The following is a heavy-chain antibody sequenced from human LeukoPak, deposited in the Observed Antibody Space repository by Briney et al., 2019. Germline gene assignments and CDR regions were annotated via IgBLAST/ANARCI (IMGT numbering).Heavy chain of an antibody. V-gene: IGHV3-30*02. D-gene: IGHD4-11*01. CDR3: ANGHSNGGYFDY. CDR2: IRYDGSNK. J-gene: IGHJ4*02. CDR1: GFTFSSYG. Sequence: GGSLRLSCAASGFTFSSYGMHWIRQAPGKGLEWVAFIRYDGSNKYYADSVKGRFTISRDNSKNTLYLQMNSLRAEDTAVYYSANGHSNGGYFDYWGQGTLVTVSS.